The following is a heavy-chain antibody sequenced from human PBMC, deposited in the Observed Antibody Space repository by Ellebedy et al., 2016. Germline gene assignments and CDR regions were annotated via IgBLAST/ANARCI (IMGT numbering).Heavy chain of an antibody. CDR1: HDNIKTFS. V-gene: IGHV4-59*01. CDR3: TRSVRASGWADP. D-gene: IGHD6-19*01. Sequence: SETLSLTCTVSHDNIKTFSWSWIRKPPGKPLEWIGDIFYNGTTIYNPSLKTRLTMSRDMSKKEVSVKMTSVTAADPAFYSGTRSVRASGWADPWGQGILVIVS. J-gene: IGHJ5*02. CDR2: IFYNGTT.